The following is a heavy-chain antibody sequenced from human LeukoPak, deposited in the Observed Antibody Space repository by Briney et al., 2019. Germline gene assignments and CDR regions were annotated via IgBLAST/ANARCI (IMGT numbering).Heavy chain of an antibody. CDR1: GFTFSSYG. Sequence: GGSLRLSCAASGFTFSSYGMHWVRQAPGKGLEWVAVIRYDGSNKYYADSVKGRFNISRDNSKNTLYLQMNSLRAEDTAVYYCARDLDSSGWYNWFDPWGQGTLVTVSS. V-gene: IGHV3-33*01. CDR2: IRYDGSNK. D-gene: IGHD6-19*01. CDR3: ARDLDSSGWYNWFDP. J-gene: IGHJ5*02.